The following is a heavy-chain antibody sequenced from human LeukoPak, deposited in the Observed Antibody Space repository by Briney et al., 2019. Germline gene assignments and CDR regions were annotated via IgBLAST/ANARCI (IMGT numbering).Heavy chain of an antibody. CDR1: RGSVSSGRYY. CDR3: ARSGELGIVGWYFDL. V-gene: IGHV4-61*01. J-gene: IGHJ2*01. Sequence: SETLSLTCSVSRGSVSSGRYYWRWIRHPPGKGLEWIVYIFHSGTTYYNPSLKIRVTISLDTSKNQFSLKLSSVTAADTAVYYCARSGELGIVGWYFDLWGRGTLVTVSS. D-gene: IGHD7-27*01. CDR2: IFHSGTT.